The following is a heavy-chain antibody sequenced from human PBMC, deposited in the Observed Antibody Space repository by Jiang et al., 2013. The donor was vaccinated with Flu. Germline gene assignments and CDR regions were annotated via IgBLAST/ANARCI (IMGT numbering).Heavy chain of an antibody. CDR1: GGSVNSANYY. V-gene: IGHV4-61*01. CDR3: ARQNYDNWFDS. J-gene: IGHJ5*01. D-gene: IGHD1-7*01. Sequence: GPGLVKPSETLSLTCTVSGGSVNSANYYWSWIRQPPGKGLEWIGYIYYSGSTNYNPSLKSRVTISVDRSKSQLSLKVNSVTAADTAIYYCARQNYDNWFDSWGQGTPVTVS. CDR2: IYYSGST.